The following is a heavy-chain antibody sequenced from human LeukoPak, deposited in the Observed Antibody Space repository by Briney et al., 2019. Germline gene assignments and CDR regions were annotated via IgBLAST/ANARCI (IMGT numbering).Heavy chain of an antibody. CDR1: GFTFSDYY. CDR3: ITPLPYSAQ. D-gene: IGHD2-21*01. J-gene: IGHJ4*02. CDR2: IKPKTDGETT. V-gene: IGHV3-15*01. Sequence: KSGGSLRLSCAASGFTFSDYYMSWIRQAPGKGLEWVGRIKPKTDGETTEYAAPVKGRFSISRDDSKNMLYLQMNSLKTEDTAVYYCITPLPYSAQGGQGTLVTVSS.